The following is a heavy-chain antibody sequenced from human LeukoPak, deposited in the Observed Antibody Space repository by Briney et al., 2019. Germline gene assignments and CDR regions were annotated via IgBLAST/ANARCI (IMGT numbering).Heavy chain of an antibody. V-gene: IGHV1-24*01. Sequence: GASVKVSCKVSGYTLTELSMHWVRQAPGKGLEWMGGFDPEDGETIYAQKFQGRVTMTEDTSTDTAYMELSSLRSEDTAVYYCATRGSRSYYEDFDYWGQGTLVTVSS. J-gene: IGHJ4*02. CDR1: GYTLTELS. CDR3: ATRGSRSYYEDFDY. D-gene: IGHD1-26*01. CDR2: FDPEDGET.